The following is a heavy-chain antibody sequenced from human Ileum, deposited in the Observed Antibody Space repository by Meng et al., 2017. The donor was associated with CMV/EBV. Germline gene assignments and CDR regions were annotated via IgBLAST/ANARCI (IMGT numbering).Heavy chain of an antibody. J-gene: IGHJ3*02. Sequence: GESLKISCAASGFTFNNYGMHWVRQAPGKGLEWVTFIRYDGSNQYYADSVKGRFTISRDNSKNTLYLQMNSLRAEDTAVYYCSTQVYSRHDIWGQGTEVTVSS. CDR1: GFTFNNYG. CDR2: IRYDGSNQ. D-gene: IGHD6-13*01. CDR3: STQVYSRHDI. V-gene: IGHV3-30*02.